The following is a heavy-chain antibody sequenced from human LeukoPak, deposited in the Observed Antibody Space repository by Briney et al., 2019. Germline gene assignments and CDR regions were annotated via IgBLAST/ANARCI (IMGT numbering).Heavy chain of an antibody. CDR1: GFTFSSYG. CDR3: AKDEGYCSSTSCYNYYYYMDV. D-gene: IGHD2-2*02. V-gene: IGHV3-30*18. J-gene: IGHJ6*03. Sequence: GGSLRLSCAASGFTFSSYGMHWVRQAPGKGLEWVAVISYDGSNKYYADSVKGRFTISRDNSKNTLYLQMNSLRAEDTAVYYCAKDEGYCSSTSCYNYYYYMDVWGKGTTVTVSS. CDR2: ISYDGSNK.